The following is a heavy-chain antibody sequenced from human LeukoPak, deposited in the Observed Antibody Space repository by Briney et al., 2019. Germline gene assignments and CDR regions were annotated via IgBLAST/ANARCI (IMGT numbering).Heavy chain of an antibody. CDR2: INRDGSER. D-gene: IGHD6-19*01. V-gene: IGHV3-7*01. CDR1: EFEPTYFW. J-gene: IGHJ6*04. CDR3: ATFVGTVSGTYTVPGGLLV. Sequence: GGSLRLSCVALEFEPTYFWMTWVRRAPGKGLEWVANINRDGSERFYLGSVRGRFTISRDNAKNSLYLQMNSLRAEDTAVYYCATFVGTVSGTYTVPGGLLVWGKGTTVSVSS.